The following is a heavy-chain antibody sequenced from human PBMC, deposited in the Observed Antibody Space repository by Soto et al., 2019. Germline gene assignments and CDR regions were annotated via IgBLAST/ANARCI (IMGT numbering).Heavy chain of an antibody. CDR1: GGSISSYY. J-gene: IGHJ6*04. Sequence: SETLSLTCTVSGGSISSYYWSWIRQPPGKGLEWIGYIHYSGSTNYNPSLKSRVTISVDTSKNQVSLKLSSVTAADTAMYFCARQVSSGWPPYYHDLDVWGKGTTVTVSS. D-gene: IGHD6-25*01. CDR3: ARQVSSGWPPYYHDLDV. CDR2: IHYSGST. V-gene: IGHV4-59*08.